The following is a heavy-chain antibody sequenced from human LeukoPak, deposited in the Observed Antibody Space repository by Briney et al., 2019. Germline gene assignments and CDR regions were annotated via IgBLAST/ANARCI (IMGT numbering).Heavy chain of an antibody. Sequence: GGSLRLSCAVSGFTFSSYSMNWVRQAPGKGLEWVSSISSSSSYIYYADSVKGRFTISRDNAKNSLYLQMNSLRAEDTAVYYCAKFIAAPFYFDHWGQGTLVTVSS. CDR1: GFTFSSYS. D-gene: IGHD6-13*01. CDR2: ISSSSSYI. V-gene: IGHV3-21*01. J-gene: IGHJ4*02. CDR3: AKFIAAPFYFDH.